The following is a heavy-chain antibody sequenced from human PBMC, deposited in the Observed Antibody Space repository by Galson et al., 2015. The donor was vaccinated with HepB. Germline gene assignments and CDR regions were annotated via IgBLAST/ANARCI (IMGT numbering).Heavy chain of an antibody. V-gene: IGHV3-7*03. Sequence: SLRLSCAASGFTFSSYRMSWVRQAPGKGLEWVANIKQEGSEKYYVDSVKGRFTISRDNAKNSLYLQMNSLRAEDTAVYYCARVLGYYDSSGYADAFDIWGQGTMVTVSS. CDR2: IKQEGSEK. CDR1: GFTFSSYR. CDR3: ARVLGYYDSSGYADAFDI. D-gene: IGHD3-22*01. J-gene: IGHJ3*02.